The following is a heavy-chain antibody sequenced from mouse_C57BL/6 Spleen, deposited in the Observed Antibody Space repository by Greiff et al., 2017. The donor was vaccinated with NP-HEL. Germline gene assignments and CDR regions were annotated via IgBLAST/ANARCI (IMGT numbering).Heavy chain of an antibody. J-gene: IGHJ4*01. CDR1: GFTFSSYA. CDR3: ARDHGYS. Sequence: EVHLVESGGGLVKPGGSLKLSCAASGFTFSSYAMSWVRQTPEKRLEWVATISDGGSYTYYPDNVKGRFTISRDNAKNNLYLQMSHLKSEDTAMYDCARDHGYSWGQGTSVTVSS. CDR2: ISDGGSYT. V-gene: IGHV5-4*01. D-gene: IGHD2-2*01.